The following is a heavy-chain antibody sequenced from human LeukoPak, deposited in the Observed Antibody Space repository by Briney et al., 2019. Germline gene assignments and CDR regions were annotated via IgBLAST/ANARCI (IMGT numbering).Heavy chain of an antibody. D-gene: IGHD1-26*01. V-gene: IGHV4-30-2*01. CDR3: ARDQGGSPWD. CDR2: IYHSGST. CDR1: GGSISSGGYS. Sequence: PSETLSLTCAVSGGSISSGGYSWSWIRQPPGKGLEWIGYIYHSGSTYYNPSLKSRVTISVDRSKNQFSLKLSSVTAADTAVYYCARDQGGSPWDWGQGTLVTVSS. J-gene: IGHJ4*02.